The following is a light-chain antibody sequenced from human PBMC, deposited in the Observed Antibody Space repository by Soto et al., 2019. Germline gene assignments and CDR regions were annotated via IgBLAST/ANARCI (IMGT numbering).Light chain of an antibody. CDR1: QGISSY. V-gene: IGKV1-9*01. CDR3: QQRNTYPIT. CDR2: GAS. J-gene: IGKJ5*01. Sequence: IQLTQSPSSLSASVGDRVTITCRASQGISSYLAWYQQKPGKAPKHLIYGASTLEGGVPFGFSGSGSGTDFTLIISSVQPEDFATYYCQQRNTYPITFGQGTRLEIK.